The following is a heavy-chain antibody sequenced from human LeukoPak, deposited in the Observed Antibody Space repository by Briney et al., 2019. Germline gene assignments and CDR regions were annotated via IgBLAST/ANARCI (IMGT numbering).Heavy chain of an antibody. J-gene: IGHJ4*02. D-gene: IGHD2-2*01. CDR1: GFTFTSYA. Sequence: GGSLRLSCAASGFTFTSYAMSWVRQAPGKGLEWVSAVSGSGGTPYYADSVKGRFTISRDNSKNTLFLQMNSLRVEDTAVYYCAKGGSSDLYYFDSWGQGTLVTVSS. V-gene: IGHV3-23*01. CDR2: VSGSGGTP. CDR3: AKGGSSDLYYFDS.